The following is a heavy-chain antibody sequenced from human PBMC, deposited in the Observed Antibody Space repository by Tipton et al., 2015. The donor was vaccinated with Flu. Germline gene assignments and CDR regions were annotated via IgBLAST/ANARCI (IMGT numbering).Heavy chain of an antibody. V-gene: IGHV4-59*01. CDR3: ARHVDRSWMLEF. CDR2: IQYSGHT. J-gene: IGHJ4*02. CDR1: GGSINSSY. Sequence: TLSLTCSVSGGSINSSYWSWIRQSPGKGLEWIGNIQYSGHTNYNPSLKSRVTIAVDTSKNQFSLQLSSVAAADTAVYYCARHVDRSWMLEFWGQGTLVTVSP. D-gene: IGHD3-10*01.